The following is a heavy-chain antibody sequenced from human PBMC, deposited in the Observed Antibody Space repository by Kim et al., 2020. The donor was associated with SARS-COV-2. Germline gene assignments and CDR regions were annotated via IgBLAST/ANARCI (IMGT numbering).Heavy chain of an antibody. Sequence: GGSLRLSCAASGFTFSSYSMNWVRQAPGKGLEWVSSISTSTTYIFYADSVKGRFTISRDNAKNSLYLQMNSLRAEDTAVYYCARDMTETLTGLGYRYFDLWGRGTLVIVSS. CDR1: GFTFSSYS. D-gene: IGHD3-9*01. CDR3: ARDMTETLTGLGYRYFDL. V-gene: IGHV3-21*01. CDR2: ISTSTTYI. J-gene: IGHJ2*01.